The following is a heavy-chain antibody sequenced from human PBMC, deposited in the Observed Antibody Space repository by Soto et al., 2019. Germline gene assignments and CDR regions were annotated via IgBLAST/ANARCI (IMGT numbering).Heavy chain of an antibody. J-gene: IGHJ4*02. V-gene: IGHV3-30*18. Sequence: QVQLVESGGGVVQPGRSLRLSCAASGFTFSSYGMHWVRQAPGKGLEWVAVISYDGSNKYYADSVKGRFTISRDNSKNTLYLQMNSLRAEDTAVYYYAKGSSSWYFTDWGQGTLVTVSS. D-gene: IGHD6-13*01. CDR3: AKGSSSWYFTD. CDR1: GFTFSSYG. CDR2: ISYDGSNK.